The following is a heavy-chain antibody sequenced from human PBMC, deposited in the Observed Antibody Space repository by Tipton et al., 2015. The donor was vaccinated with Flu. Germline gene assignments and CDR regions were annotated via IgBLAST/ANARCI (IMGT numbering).Heavy chain of an antibody. CDR1: GYSIRSDYY. V-gene: IGHV4-38-2*01. J-gene: IGHJ5*02. Sequence: TLSLTCDVSGYSIRSDYYWGWVRQPPGKGLEWIGNVHQAGTTYYTPSLRSRVTISLDRPENQFSLRLTSVTAADTAVYYCARRDYSNYVSEPKNWFDPWGQGTLVTVSS. D-gene: IGHD4-11*01. CDR3: ARRDYSNYVSEPKNWFDP. CDR2: VHQAGTT.